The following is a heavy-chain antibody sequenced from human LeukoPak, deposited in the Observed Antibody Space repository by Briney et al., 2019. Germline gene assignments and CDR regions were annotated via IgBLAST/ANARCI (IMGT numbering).Heavy chain of an antibody. CDR2: IYYSGST. CDR1: GGSISSYY. V-gene: IGHV4-59*01. Sequence: SETLSLTCTVSGGSISSYYWSWIRQPPGKGLEWIGDIYYSGSTNYNPSLKSRVTISVDTSKKQFSLKLSSVTAADTAVYYCARVVIIQDYYYYMDVWGKGTTVTVSS. D-gene: IGHD3-3*01. J-gene: IGHJ6*03. CDR3: ARVVIIQDYYYYMDV.